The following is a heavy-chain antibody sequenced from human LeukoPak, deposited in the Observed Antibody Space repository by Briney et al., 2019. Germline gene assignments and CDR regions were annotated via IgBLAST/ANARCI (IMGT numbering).Heavy chain of an antibody. CDR1: GGSFSGYY. Sequence: PSETLSLTCAVYGGSFSGYYWSWIRQPPGKGLEWIGEINHSGSTNYNPSLKSRVTISVDTSKNQFSLKLSSVTAADTAVYYCARTPGYCSSTSCYRWFDPWGQGTLVTVSS. CDR2: INHSGST. CDR3: ARTPGYCSSTSCYRWFDP. J-gene: IGHJ5*02. V-gene: IGHV4-34*01. D-gene: IGHD2-2*01.